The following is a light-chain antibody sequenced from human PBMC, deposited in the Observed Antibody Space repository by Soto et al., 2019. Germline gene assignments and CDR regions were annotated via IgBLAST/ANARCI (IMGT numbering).Light chain of an antibody. J-gene: IGLJ3*02. CDR2: RNN. Sequence: QSVLTQPPSASGTPGQRVTISCSGSSSNIGSNYVYWYQQLPGTAPKLLIYRNNQRPSGVPDRFSGSKSGTSASLAISGLRSEDEADSYRAAWDDSLSAWVFGGGTKVTVL. V-gene: IGLV1-47*01. CDR1: SSNIGSNY. CDR3: AAWDDSLSAWV.